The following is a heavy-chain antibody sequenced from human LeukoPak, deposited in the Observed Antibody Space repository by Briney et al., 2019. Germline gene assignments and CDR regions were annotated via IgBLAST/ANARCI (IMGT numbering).Heavy chain of an antibody. D-gene: IGHD1-26*01. Sequence: GASVKVSCKASGYTFTSYGISWVRQAPGQGLEWMGWISAYNGNTNYAQKLQGRVTMTTDTSTSTAYTELRSLRSDDTAVYYCASTGVGATVFGGFDPWGQGTLVTVSS. V-gene: IGHV1-18*01. CDR2: ISAYNGNT. CDR1: GYTFTSYG. J-gene: IGHJ5*02. CDR3: ASTGVGATVFGGFDP.